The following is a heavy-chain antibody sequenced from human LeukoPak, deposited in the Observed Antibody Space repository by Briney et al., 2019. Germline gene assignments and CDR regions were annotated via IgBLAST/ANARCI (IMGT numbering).Heavy chain of an antibody. J-gene: IGHJ4*02. CDR2: IYYSGST. Sequence: SETLSLTCTVSGGCISSSSYYWGWIRQPPGKGVEGIGSIYYSGSTYYNPSLKSRVTISVDTSKNQFSLKLSSVTAADTAVYYCARQHVLVAATIWQWLVPFDYWGQGTLVTVSS. CDR3: ARQHVLVAATIWQWLVPFDY. CDR1: GGCISSSSYY. D-gene: IGHD2-15*01. V-gene: IGHV4-39*01.